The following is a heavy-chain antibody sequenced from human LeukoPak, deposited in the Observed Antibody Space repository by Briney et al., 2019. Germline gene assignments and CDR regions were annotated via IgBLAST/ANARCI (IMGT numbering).Heavy chain of an antibody. D-gene: IGHD6-19*01. J-gene: IGHJ4*02. Sequence: ASVKVSCKASGYTFTSYGISWVRQAPGQGLEWMGWISAYNGNTNYAQKLQGRVTMTTDTSTSTAYMELRSLRSDDTAVYYCASSREIAVAGRNYFDYWGQGTLVTVSS. CDR1: GYTFTSYG. CDR2: ISAYNGNT. CDR3: ASSREIAVAGRNYFDY. V-gene: IGHV1-18*01.